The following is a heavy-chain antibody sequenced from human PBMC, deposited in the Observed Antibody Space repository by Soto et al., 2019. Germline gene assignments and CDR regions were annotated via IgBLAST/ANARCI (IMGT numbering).Heavy chain of an antibody. CDR2: INPNSGGT. CDR1: GYTFTGYY. D-gene: IGHD3-9*01. J-gene: IGHJ6*02. Sequence: ASVKVSCKASGYTFTGYYMHWVRQAPGQGLEWMGWINPNSGGTNYAQKFQGRVTMTRDTSISTAYMELSRLRSDDTAVYYCARERDEAYYDILTGYSKSIYYYYGMDVWGQGTTVTVSS. CDR3: ARERDEAYYDILTGYSKSIYYYYGMDV. V-gene: IGHV1-2*02.